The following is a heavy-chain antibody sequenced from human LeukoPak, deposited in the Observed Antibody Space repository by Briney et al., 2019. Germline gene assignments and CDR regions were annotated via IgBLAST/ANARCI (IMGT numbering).Heavy chain of an antibody. J-gene: IGHJ4*02. CDR2: LRSNAYGGTV. CDR3: ARDRRVWFGELYYDYFDY. V-gene: IGHV3-49*03. Sequence: QSGGSLRLSCKASGFIFGDYAMSWFRQAPGKGLEWVGFLRSNAYGGTVEYAASVKGRFTISKDDSKTIAYLQMSSLKTEDTAVYYCARDRRVWFGELYYDYFDYWGQGTLVTVSS. CDR1: GFIFGDYA. D-gene: IGHD3-10*01.